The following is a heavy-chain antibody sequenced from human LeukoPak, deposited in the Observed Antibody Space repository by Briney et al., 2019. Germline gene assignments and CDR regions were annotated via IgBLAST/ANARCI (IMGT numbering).Heavy chain of an antibody. J-gene: IGHJ4*02. CDR1: GFTFSSYA. CDR2: ISSSSSYI. Sequence: GGSLRLSCAASGFTFSSYAMSWVRQAPGKGLEWVSSISSSSSYIYYADSVKGRFTISRDNAKNSLYLQMNSLRAEDTAVYYCARTNTYYDFWSGYRKTGYYFDYWGQGTLVTVSS. V-gene: IGHV3-21*03. CDR3: ARTNTYYDFWSGYRKTGYYFDY. D-gene: IGHD3-3*01.